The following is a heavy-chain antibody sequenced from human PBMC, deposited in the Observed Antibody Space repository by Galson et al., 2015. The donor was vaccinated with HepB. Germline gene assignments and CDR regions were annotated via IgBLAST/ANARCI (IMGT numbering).Heavy chain of an antibody. D-gene: IGHD1-26*01. V-gene: IGHV3-48*01. Sequence: SLRLSCAASGFTFSSYSMNWVRQAPGKGLEWISYISSSSGSIYYADSVKGRFTISRDNAKNSLYLQMNSLRGEDTAVYYCATYSGRYPVHYWGQGTLVTVSS. CDR1: GFTFSSYS. CDR3: ATYSGRYPVHY. J-gene: IGHJ4*02. CDR2: ISSSSGSI.